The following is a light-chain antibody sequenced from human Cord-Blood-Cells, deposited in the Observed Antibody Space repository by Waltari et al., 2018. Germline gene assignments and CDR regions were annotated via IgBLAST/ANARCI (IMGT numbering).Light chain of an antibody. V-gene: IGLV2-14*01. CDR2: DVS. J-gene: IGLJ3*02. CDR1: SSDVGGYNY. Sequence: QSALTQPASVSGSPGQSLTISCTGTSSDVGGYNYVSWYQQHQGKAPKLMIYDVSKRPSGVSNRFSGSKSGNTDSLTISGLQAEDEADYYCSSYTSSSTWVFGGGTKLTVL. CDR3: SSYTSSSTWV.